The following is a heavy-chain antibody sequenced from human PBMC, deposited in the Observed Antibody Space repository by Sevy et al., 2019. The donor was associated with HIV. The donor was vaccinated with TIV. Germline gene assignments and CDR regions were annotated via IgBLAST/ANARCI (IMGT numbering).Heavy chain of an antibody. V-gene: IGHV3-49*04. J-gene: IGHJ4*02. CDR3: TRSTTTVY. Sequence: GGSLRLSCTTSGYTFPDFALSWVRQAPGKGLEWVGFIRGMANNGTTAYAASVRGRFTISRDNSRSVAYLHMTSLRPEATGIYFCTRSTTTVYWGRGTLVTVSS. D-gene: IGHD1-1*01. CDR2: IRGMANNGTT. CDR1: GYTFPDFA.